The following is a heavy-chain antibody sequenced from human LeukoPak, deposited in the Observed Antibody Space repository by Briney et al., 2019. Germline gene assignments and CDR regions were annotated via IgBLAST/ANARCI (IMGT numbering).Heavy chain of an antibody. CDR3: ARGNPVGYIYYYGMDV. V-gene: IGHV4-34*01. J-gene: IGHJ6*02. D-gene: IGHD5-24*01. CDR2: INHSGST. Sequence: SETLSLTCAVYGGSFSGYYWSWIRQPPGKGLEWIGEINHSGSTNYNPSLKSRVTISVDTPKNQFSLKLSSVTAADTAVYYCARGNPVGYIYYYGMDVWGQGTTVTVSS. CDR1: GGSFSGYY.